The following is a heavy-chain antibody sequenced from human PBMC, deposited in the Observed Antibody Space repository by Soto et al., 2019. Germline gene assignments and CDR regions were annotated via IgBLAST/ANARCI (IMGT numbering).Heavy chain of an antibody. D-gene: IGHD2-2*02. J-gene: IGHJ3*02. CDR1: GGTFSSCA. Sequence: SVKVSCTASGGTFSSCAISWVRQDPGQGLEWMGGIIPIFGTANYAQKFQGRVTITADKSTSTAYMELSSLRSEDTAVYYCGSGYTVRAHSSRAACDIWGQGTMGTVSS. V-gene: IGHV1-69*06. CDR3: GSGYTVRAHSSRAACDI. CDR2: IIPIFGTA.